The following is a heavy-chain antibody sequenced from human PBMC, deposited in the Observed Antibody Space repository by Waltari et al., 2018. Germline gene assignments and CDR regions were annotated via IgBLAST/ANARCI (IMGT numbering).Heavy chain of an antibody. Sequence: QVQVVESGVAVVQPERSLRPSCGASASTYSTYAMHWVRQAPGKGLEWVAGITYDGTNKYYADSVKGRLIISRDNSKNMLDLQMNSLRDDDTAVYFCTRENNGFDVWGQGTMVTVSS. CDR3: TRENNGFDV. CDR1: ASTYSTYA. J-gene: IGHJ3*01. V-gene: IGHV3-30-3*01. CDR2: ITYDGTNK.